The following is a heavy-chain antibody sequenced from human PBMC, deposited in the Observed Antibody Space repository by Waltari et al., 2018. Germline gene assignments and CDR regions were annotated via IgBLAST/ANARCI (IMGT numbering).Heavy chain of an antibody. J-gene: IGHJ6*02. CDR1: GFTVSSNY. CDR3: ARPAYPYYYYGMDV. D-gene: IGHD2-2*01. CDR2: IYSGGRT. Sequence: EVQLVESGGGLIQPGGSLRLSCAASGFTVSSNYMSWVRQAPGKGLEWGSVIYSGGRTYYADSVKGRFTISRDNSKNTLYLQMNSLRAEDTAVYYCARPAYPYYYYGMDVWGQGTTVTVSS. V-gene: IGHV3-53*01.